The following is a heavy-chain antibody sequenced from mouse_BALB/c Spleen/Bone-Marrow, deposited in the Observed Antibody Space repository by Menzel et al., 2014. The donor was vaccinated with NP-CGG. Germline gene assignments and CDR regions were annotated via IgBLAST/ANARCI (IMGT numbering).Heavy chain of an antibody. D-gene: IGHD2-4*01. CDR1: GFTFNTYA. CDR2: IRSKSNNYAT. Sequence: EVKLMESGGGLVQPKGSLKISCAASGFTFNTYAMNWVRQAPGKGLEWVARIRSKSNNYATYYVDSVKDRFTVSRDDSQSMLYPQMNNLRTEDTAMYYCVTYYDYDLYAMDYWGQGTSVTVSS. V-gene: IGHV10-1*02. J-gene: IGHJ4*01. CDR3: VTYYDYDLYAMDY.